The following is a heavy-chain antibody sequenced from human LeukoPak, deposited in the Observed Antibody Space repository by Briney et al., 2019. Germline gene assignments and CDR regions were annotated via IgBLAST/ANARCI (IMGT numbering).Heavy chain of an antibody. V-gene: IGHV5-51*01. CDR3: ARGAYGSGSSYNFYGMDV. CDR2: IYPDDPDT. Sequence: GESLKISCKGSRYRFPTSWIAWVRQMPGKGFEWMGVIYPDDPDTIYNPSFEGQVTFSVDKSISTAYLQWSSLKASDAAIYYCARGAYGSGSSYNFYGMDVWGQGTPVAVSS. CDR1: RYRFPTSW. D-gene: IGHD3-10*01. J-gene: IGHJ6*02.